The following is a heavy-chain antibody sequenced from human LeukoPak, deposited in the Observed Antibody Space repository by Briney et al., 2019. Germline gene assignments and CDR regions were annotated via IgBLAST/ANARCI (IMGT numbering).Heavy chain of an antibody. J-gene: IGHJ4*02. CDR1: GFTFGDYA. V-gene: IGHV3-49*04. CDR2: IRSKAYGGTT. D-gene: IGHD3-10*01. CDR3: TRILWFGELDPPY. Sequence: GGSLRLSCTASGFTFGDYAMSWVRQAPGKGLEWVGFIRSKAYGGTTEYAASVKGRFTISRDDSKSIAYLQMNSLKTEDTAVYYCTRILWFGELDPPYWGQGTLVTVSS.